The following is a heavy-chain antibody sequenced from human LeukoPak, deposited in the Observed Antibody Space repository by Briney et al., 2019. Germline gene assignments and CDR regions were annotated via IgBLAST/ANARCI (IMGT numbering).Heavy chain of an antibody. CDR2: ISSSSSYI. Sequence: GGSLRLSCAASGFNFRGYSMNWVRQAPGKGLEWVSSISSSSSYIYYADSVKGRFTISRDNAKNSLYLQMNSLRAEDTAVYYCARDPGSSSGYYPFDYWGQGTLVTVSS. V-gene: IGHV3-21*01. D-gene: IGHD3-22*01. J-gene: IGHJ4*02. CDR3: ARDPGSSSGYYPFDY. CDR1: GFNFRGYS.